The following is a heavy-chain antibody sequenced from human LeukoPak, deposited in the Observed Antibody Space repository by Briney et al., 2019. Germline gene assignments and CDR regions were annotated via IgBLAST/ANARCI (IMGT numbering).Heavy chain of an antibody. CDR1: GFTFSSYG. J-gene: IGHJ4*02. CDR3: ARVRVGATPWYGEFDY. CDR2: ISYDGSNK. Sequence: PGGSLRLSCAASGFTFSSYGMHWVRQAPGKGLEWVAVISYDGSNKYYADSVKGRFTISRDNSKNTLYLQMNSLRAEDTAVYYCARVRVGATPWYGEFDYWGQGTLVTVSS. V-gene: IGHV3-30*03. D-gene: IGHD1-26*01.